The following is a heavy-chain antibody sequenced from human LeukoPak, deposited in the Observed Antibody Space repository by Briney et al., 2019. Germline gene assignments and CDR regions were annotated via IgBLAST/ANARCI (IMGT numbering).Heavy chain of an antibody. CDR2: IKQDGSEK. CDR3: ARLRVSGSYSIDY. V-gene: IGHV3-7*01. J-gene: IGHJ4*02. CDR1: GFTFSSYW. Sequence: GGSLRLSCAASGFTFSSYWMSWVRQAPVKGLEWVANIKQDGSEKYYVDSVKGRFTISRDNAKNSLYLQMNSLRAEDTAVYYCARLRVSGSYSIDYWGQGTLVTVSS. D-gene: IGHD1-26*01.